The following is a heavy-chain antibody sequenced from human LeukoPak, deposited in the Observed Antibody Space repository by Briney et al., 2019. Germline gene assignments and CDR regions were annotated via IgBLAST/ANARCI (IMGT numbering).Heavy chain of an antibody. V-gene: IGHV4-4*07. J-gene: IGHJ6*02. Sequence: SETLSLTCTVSGGSISSHYWSWIRQPAGKGLEWIGRIYTSGSTNYNPSLKSRVTMSVDTSKNQFSLKLNSVTAADTAVYYCARDFAASSWYGMDVWGQGTTVTVSS. D-gene: IGHD6-13*01. CDR1: GGSISSHY. CDR2: IYTSGST. CDR3: ARDFAASSWYGMDV.